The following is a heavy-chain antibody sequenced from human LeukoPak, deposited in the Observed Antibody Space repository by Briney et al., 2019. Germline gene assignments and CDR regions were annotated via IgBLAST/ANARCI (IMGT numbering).Heavy chain of an antibody. J-gene: IGHJ5*02. D-gene: IGHD6-13*01. CDR2: IWYDGSNK. V-gene: IGHV3-33*01. CDR1: GFTFSSYG. CDR3: ARDTPYSSSWPRFGP. Sequence: GGSLRLSCAASGFTFSSYGMHWVRQAPGKGLEWVAVIWYDGSNKYYADSVKGRFTISRDNSKNTLYLQMNSLRAEDTAVYYCARDTPYSSSWPRFGPWGQGTLVTVSS.